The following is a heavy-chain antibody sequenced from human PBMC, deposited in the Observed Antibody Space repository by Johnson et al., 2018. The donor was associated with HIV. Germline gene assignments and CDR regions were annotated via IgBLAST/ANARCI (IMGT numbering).Heavy chain of an antibody. D-gene: IGHD2-8*01. J-gene: IGHJ3*02. V-gene: IGHV3-23*04. CDR2: ISGSGRST. CDR3: ARDRGYCTNGVCYYDAFDI. Sequence: VQLVESGGGLVQPGGSLRLSCAASGFTFSNYAMSWVRQAPGRGLEWVSSISGSGRSTYYADSVKGRFTISRDNAKNSLYLQMNSLRAEDTAVYYCARDRGYCTNGVCYYDAFDIWGQGTMVTVAA. CDR1: GFTFSNYA.